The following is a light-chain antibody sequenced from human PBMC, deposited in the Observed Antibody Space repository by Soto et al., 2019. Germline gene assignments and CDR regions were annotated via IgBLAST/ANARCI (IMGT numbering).Light chain of an antibody. CDR2: EVT. CDR1: SSDVGAYNY. Sequence: QSALTQPPSASGSPGQSVTISCTGTSSDVGAYNYVSWYQQHPGKAPKIIIYEVTERPSGVPDRFSGSKSGNTASLTVSGLQADDEADYYCGSYADINKFVLFGGGTKLTVL. J-gene: IGLJ2*01. V-gene: IGLV2-8*01. CDR3: GSYADINKFVL.